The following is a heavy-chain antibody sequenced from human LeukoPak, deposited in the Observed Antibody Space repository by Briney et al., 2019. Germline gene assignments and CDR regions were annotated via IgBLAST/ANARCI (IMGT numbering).Heavy chain of an antibody. V-gene: IGHV6-1*01. Sequence: SQTLSLTCAISGDSVSSNSAAWNWIRQSPSRGLEWLGRTYYRSKWYNDYAVSVKSRITINPDTSKNQFSLKLSSVTAADTAVYYCARARLSQLLSNWFDPWGQGTLVTVSS. J-gene: IGHJ5*02. CDR1: GDSVSSNSAA. CDR3: ARARLSQLLSNWFDP. CDR2: TYYRSKWYN. D-gene: IGHD2-2*01.